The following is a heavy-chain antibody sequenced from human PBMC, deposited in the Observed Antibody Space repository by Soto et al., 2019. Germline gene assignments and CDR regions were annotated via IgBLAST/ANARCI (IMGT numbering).Heavy chain of an antibody. D-gene: IGHD3-3*01. V-gene: IGHV4-34*01. J-gene: IGHJ6*02. Sequence: QVQLQQWGAGLLKPSETLSLTCAVYGGSFSGYYWSWIRQPPGKGLEWIGEINHSGSTNYNPSLKSPVTISVDTSKNQFSLKLSSVTAADTAVYYCARANCVPALRFLEWLPIPGGRGMDVWGQGTTVTVSS. CDR1: GGSFSGYY. CDR3: ARANCVPALRFLEWLPIPGGRGMDV. CDR2: INHSGST.